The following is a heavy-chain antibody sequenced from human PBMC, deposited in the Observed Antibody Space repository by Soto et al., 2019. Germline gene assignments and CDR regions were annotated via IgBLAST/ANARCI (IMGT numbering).Heavy chain of an antibody. Sequence: QVQLQQWGAGLLKPSETLSLTCAVYGGSFSGYYWSWIRQPPGKGLEWIGEINHSGSTNYNPSLKSRVTISADTSKSQFSPKLSSVTAADTAVYYCARCSPYSSNRLEDYYYYGMDVWGQGTTVTVSS. CDR3: ARCSPYSSNRLEDYYYYGMDV. CDR1: GGSFSGYY. D-gene: IGHD6-13*01. J-gene: IGHJ6*02. V-gene: IGHV4-34*01. CDR2: INHSGST.